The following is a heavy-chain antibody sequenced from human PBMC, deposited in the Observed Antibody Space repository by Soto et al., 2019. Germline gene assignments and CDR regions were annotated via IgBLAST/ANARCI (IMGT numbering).Heavy chain of an antibody. CDR3: ASAGRDCSSTSCYAGPLDY. CDR2: IYYSGST. V-gene: IGHV4-31*03. CDR1: GGSISSGGYY. Sequence: SETLSLTCTVSGGSISSGGYYWSWIRQHPGKGPEWIGYIYYSGSTYYNPSLKSRVTISVDTSKNQFSLKLSTVTAADTAVYYCASAGRDCSSTSCYAGPLDYWGQGTLVTVSS. J-gene: IGHJ4*02. D-gene: IGHD2-2*01.